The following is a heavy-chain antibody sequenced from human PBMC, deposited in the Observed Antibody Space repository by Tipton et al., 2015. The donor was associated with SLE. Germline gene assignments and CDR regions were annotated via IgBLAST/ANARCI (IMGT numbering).Heavy chain of an antibody. CDR3: ARETYYYDSSGYSYYYYGMDV. V-gene: IGHV4-59*11. CDR1: GGSISSHY. J-gene: IGHJ6*02. CDR2: IYYSGST. D-gene: IGHD3-22*01. Sequence: TLSLTCTVSGGSISSHYWSWIRQPPGKGLEWIGYIYYSGSTNYNPSLKSRVTISVDTSKNQFSLKLSSVTAADTAVYYCARETYYYDSSGYSYYYYGMDVWGQGTTVTVSS.